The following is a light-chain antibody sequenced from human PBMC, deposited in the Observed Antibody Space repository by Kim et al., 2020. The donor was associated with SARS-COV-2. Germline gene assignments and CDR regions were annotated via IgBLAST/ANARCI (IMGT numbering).Light chain of an antibody. CDR3: QQYGNSPFT. V-gene: IGKV3-20*01. CDR2: GAS. J-gene: IGKJ4*01. Sequence: PGERATLSCRASQSVSGSYLAWYQQKPAQAPRLLIYGASSRATGVPDRFSGSESGTDFSLTIDRLEPEDFAVYYCQQYGNSPFTFGGGTKVDIK. CDR1: QSVSGSY.